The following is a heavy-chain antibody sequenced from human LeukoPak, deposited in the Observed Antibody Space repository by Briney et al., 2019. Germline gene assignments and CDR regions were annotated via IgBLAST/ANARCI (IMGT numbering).Heavy chain of an antibody. V-gene: IGHV3-49*03. CDR1: GFTFLDYN. CDR2: IRSKADGGTT. CDR3: ARDDRPSGHDFDY. D-gene: IGHD6-6*01. J-gene: IGHJ4*02. Sequence: GRSLRVSCTASGFTFLDYNINWFRQAPGRGLEWVGFIRSKADGGTTEYAASVKGRFTISRDDSKNVAYLQINNLRAEDTALYYCARDDRPSGHDFDYWGQGTLVTVSS.